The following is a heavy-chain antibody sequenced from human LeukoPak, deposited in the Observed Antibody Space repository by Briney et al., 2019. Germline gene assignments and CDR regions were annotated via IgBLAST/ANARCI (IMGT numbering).Heavy chain of an antibody. CDR3: ARLGRDGYIDY. CDR2: IYSGGGT. V-gene: IGHV3-53*01. Sequence: GGSLRLSCAASGFTVSSNYMNWVRQAPGKGLQWVSVIYSGGGTHYADSVKGRFTISRDNSKNTLYLQVNSLRAEDTAVYFCARLGRDGYIDYWGQGTLVTVSS. J-gene: IGHJ4*02. D-gene: IGHD5-24*01. CDR1: GFTVSSNY.